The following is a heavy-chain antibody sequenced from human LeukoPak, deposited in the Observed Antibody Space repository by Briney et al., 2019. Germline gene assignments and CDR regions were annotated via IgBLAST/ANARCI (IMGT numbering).Heavy chain of an antibody. J-gene: IGHJ4*02. Sequence: PGGSLRLSCAASGFTFSSYWMSWVRQAPGKGLEWVANIKQDGSEKYYVDSVKGRFTISRDNAKNSLYLQMNSLRAEDTAVYYCAKNGYYDSSGYPDYWGQGTLVTVSS. D-gene: IGHD3-22*01. CDR1: GFTFSSYW. CDR2: IKQDGSEK. V-gene: IGHV3-7*03. CDR3: AKNGYYDSSGYPDY.